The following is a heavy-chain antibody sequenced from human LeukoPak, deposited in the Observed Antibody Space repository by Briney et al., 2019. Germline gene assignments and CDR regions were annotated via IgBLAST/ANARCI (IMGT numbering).Heavy chain of an antibody. CDR2: IYYSGST. V-gene: IGHV4-59*01. CDR1: GGSISSYY. CDR3: ARYPPPSYYYDSSGIN. Sequence: PSETLSLTCTVSGGSISSYYWSWIRQPPGKGLEWIGYIYYSGSTNCNPSLKSRVTISVDTSKNHFSLQLNSVTAADTAVYYCARYPPPSYYYDSSGINWGQGTLVTVSS. D-gene: IGHD3-22*01. J-gene: IGHJ4*02.